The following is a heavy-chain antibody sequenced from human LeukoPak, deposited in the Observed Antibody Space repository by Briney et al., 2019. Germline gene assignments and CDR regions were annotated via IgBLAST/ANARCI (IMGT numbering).Heavy chain of an antibody. J-gene: IGHJ4*02. Sequence: SKTLSLTCTVSGGSISSYYWSWIRQPPGKGLEWIGYIYYSGSTNYNPSLKSRVTISVDTSKNQFSLKLSSVTAADTAVYYCARLERGRVDYWGQGTLVTVSS. CDR3: ARLERGRVDY. CDR2: IYYSGST. D-gene: IGHD3-16*01. CDR1: GGSISSYY. V-gene: IGHV4-59*08.